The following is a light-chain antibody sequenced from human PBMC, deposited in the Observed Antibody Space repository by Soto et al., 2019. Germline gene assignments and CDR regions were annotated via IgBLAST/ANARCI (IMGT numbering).Light chain of an antibody. CDR1: STDVGGYNY. CDR2: EVT. Sequence: QSVLAQPSSVSGSPGQSITISCTGTSTDVGGYNYVSWYQHHSGKAPKLLIYEVTNRPSGISDRFSGSKSVNTASLTISGLQAEDESDYYCSSYTSSSSFYVFGTGTKLTVL. J-gene: IGLJ1*01. CDR3: SSYTSSSSFYV. V-gene: IGLV2-14*01.